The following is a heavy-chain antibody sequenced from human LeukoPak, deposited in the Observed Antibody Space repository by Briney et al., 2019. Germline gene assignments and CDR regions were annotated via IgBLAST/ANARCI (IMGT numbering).Heavy chain of an antibody. Sequence: SETLSLTCAVYGGSFSGYYWSWIRQPPGKGLEWIGEINHSGSTNYNPSLKSRVTISVDKSKNQFSLKLSSVTAADTAVYYCARDGDSSGWYPYYYMDVWGKGTTVTVSS. J-gene: IGHJ6*03. V-gene: IGHV4-34*01. CDR2: INHSGST. CDR1: GGSFSGYY. D-gene: IGHD6-19*01. CDR3: ARDGDSSGWYPYYYMDV.